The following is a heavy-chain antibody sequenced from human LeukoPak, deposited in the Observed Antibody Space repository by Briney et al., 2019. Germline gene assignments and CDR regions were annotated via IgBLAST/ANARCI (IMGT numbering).Heavy chain of an antibody. CDR1: GGSISSYY. J-gene: IGHJ4*02. Sequence: SETLSLTCTVSGGSISSYYWSWIRQPPGKGLEWIGYIYTSGSTNYNPSLKSRVTISVDTSKNQFSLKLSSVTAADTAVYYCARVLYCSGSYPRYYFDYWGQGTLVTVSS. CDR3: ARVLYCSGSYPRYYFDY. CDR2: IYTSGST. V-gene: IGHV4-4*09. D-gene: IGHD3-10*01.